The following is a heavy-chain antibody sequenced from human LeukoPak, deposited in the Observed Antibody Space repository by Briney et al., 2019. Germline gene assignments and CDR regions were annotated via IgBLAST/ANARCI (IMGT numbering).Heavy chain of an antibody. Sequence: GGSLRLSCAASGFTFSSYSMNWVRQAPGKGLEWVSYIGSSSSTIYYADSVKGRFTISRDNAKNSLYLQMNSLRAEDTAVYYCARESGIAAAGGTNWFDPWGQGTLVTVSS. CDR1: GFTFSSYS. J-gene: IGHJ5*02. CDR2: IGSSSSTI. V-gene: IGHV3-48*04. CDR3: ARESGIAAAGGTNWFDP. D-gene: IGHD6-13*01.